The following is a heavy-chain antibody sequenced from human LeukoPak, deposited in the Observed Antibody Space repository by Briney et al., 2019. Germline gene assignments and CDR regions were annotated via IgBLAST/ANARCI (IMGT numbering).Heavy chain of an antibody. Sequence: GGSLRLSCAASGFTVSSNYMSWVRQAPGKGLEWVSVIYSGGSTYYADSVKGRFTISRDNSKNTLYLQMNSLRAEDTAVYYCARAQYGSGSYYKWDAFDIWGQGTMVTVSS. CDR1: GFTVSSNY. D-gene: IGHD3-10*01. V-gene: IGHV3-53*01. CDR3: ARAQYGSGSYYKWDAFDI. J-gene: IGHJ3*02. CDR2: IYSGGST.